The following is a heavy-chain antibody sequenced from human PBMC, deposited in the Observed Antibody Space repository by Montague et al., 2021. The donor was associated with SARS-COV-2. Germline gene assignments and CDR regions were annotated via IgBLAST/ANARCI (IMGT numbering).Heavy chain of an antibody. D-gene: IGHD5-12*01. Sequence: SETLSLTCAVSGGSFSGYYWNWIRQPPAKGLEWIWEINHSGSTNYNPSLKSRVPISVDTSNNQFALKLTSVTAADTAVSYCARGPTNNIGMVATRLDYWGQGILVTVSS. CDR3: ARGPTNNIGMVATRLDY. V-gene: IGHV4-34*01. J-gene: IGHJ4*02. CDR1: GGSFSGYY. CDR2: INHSGST.